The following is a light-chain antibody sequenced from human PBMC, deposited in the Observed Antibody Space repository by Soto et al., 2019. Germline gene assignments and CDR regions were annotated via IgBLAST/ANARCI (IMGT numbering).Light chain of an antibody. V-gene: IGLV2-11*01. J-gene: IGLJ1*01. Sequence: QSVLTQPHSVSGSPGQSLTISCTGTSSDVGGYNYVSWYQQHPGKVPKLMIYDVTKRPSGVPDRFSGSKSGNTASLTISGLQSEDEADYYCCSHAGSYTYVFGTGTKLTVL. CDR2: DVT. CDR3: CSHAGSYTYV. CDR1: SSDVGGYNY.